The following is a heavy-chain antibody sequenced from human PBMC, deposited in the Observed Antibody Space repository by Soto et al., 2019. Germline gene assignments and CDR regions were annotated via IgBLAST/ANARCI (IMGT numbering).Heavy chain of an antibody. D-gene: IGHD3-10*01. Sequence: QVQLVQSGAEVKKPGSSVRVSCKASGDTFSFYSINWVRQAPGLGLEWMGRINPILRMSNYGQRFQGRGKWTADKATRITYTELSSVRSDETEMDYCASSNGSGKRAFDYWGEGDLVT. CDR1: GDTFSFYS. CDR2: INPILRMS. J-gene: IGHJ4*02. CDR3: ASSNGSGKRAFDY. V-gene: IGHV1-69*02.